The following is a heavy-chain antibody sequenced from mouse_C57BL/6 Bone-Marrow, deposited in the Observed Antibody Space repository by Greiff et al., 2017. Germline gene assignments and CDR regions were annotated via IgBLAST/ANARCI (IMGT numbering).Heavy chain of an antibody. J-gene: IGHJ1*03. CDR3: ARRRIPHWYFDV. CDR1: GFTFSSYG. V-gene: IGHV5-6*01. CDR2: ISSGGSYT. Sequence: EVQGVESGGDLVKPGGSPKLSCAASGFTFSSYGMSWVRQTPDKRLEWVATISSGGSYTYYPDSVKGRFTISRDNAKNTLYLQMSSLKSEDTAMYYCARRRIPHWYFDVWGTGTTVTVSS.